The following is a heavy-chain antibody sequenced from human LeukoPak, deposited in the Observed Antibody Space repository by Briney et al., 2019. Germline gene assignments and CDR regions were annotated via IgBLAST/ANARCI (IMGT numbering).Heavy chain of an antibody. V-gene: IGHV3-7*01. CDR1: GFTFSNYW. CDR3: ARGYSNYGYAFDM. D-gene: IGHD4-11*01. Sequence: GGSLRLSCAASGFTFSNYWMNWVRQAPGKGLEWVANIKQDRSEKYYVDSVKGRFTISRDNGKNSLYLQMNSLRAEDTAVYYCARGYSNYGYAFDMWGQGTMVTVSS. CDR2: IKQDRSEK. J-gene: IGHJ3*02.